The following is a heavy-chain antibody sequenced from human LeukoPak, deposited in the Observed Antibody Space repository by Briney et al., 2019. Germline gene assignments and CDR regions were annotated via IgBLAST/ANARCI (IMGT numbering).Heavy chain of an antibody. CDR2: IYYSGST. D-gene: IGHD1-14*01. CDR1: GGSISSSSYY. CDR3: ARQPEFLRDFDY. V-gene: IGHV4-39*01. Sequence: SETPSLTCTVSGGSISSSSYYWGWIRQPPGKGLEWIGSIYYSGSTYYNPSVKSRVTIFVDTSKNQFSLKLSSVTAADTAVYYCARQPEFLRDFDYWGQGTLVTVSS. J-gene: IGHJ4*02.